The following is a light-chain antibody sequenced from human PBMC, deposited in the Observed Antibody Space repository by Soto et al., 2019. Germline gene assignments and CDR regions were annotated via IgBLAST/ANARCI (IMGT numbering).Light chain of an antibody. CDR2: DAS. CDR3: QQYNVYSRT. V-gene: IGKV1-5*01. CDR1: QSISSL. Sequence: DIQTTQSPSTLSASVGDRVTITCRASQSISSLLAWYQQKPGKAPKLLIYDASSLESGVPSRFSGSGSGTEFALTISSLQPDDFSTYYCQQYNVYSRTFGQVTKVDI. J-gene: IGKJ1*01.